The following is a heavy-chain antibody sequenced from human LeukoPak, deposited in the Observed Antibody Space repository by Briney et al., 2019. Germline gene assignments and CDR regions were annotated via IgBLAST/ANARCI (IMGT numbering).Heavy chain of an antibody. Sequence: PSETLSLTCTVSGGSISGYYWNWIRQTPGKGLEWIGYMYYSGSSTYNPSLKSRVSISVDTSKNQFSLKLNSVTAADTAIYYCARDSGDYGGNPYYFGYWGPGTLVTVSS. D-gene: IGHD4-23*01. CDR3: ARDSGDYGGNPYYFGY. CDR2: MYYSGSS. J-gene: IGHJ4*02. V-gene: IGHV4-59*01. CDR1: GGSISGYY.